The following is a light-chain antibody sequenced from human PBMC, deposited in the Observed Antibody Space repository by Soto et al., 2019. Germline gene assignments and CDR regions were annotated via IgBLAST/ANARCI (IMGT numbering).Light chain of an antibody. CDR1: QSVSSN. V-gene: IGKV3-15*01. CDR2: GAS. CDR3: QQYNNWPLYT. J-gene: IGKJ2*01. Sequence: EIVMTQSPATLSVSPGERATLSCRASQSVSSNLAWYQQKPGQAPRLLIYGASTRATGIPAGFSGSGSGTEFTLTISSLQSEDSAVYYCQQYNNWPLYTFGQGTKLEIK.